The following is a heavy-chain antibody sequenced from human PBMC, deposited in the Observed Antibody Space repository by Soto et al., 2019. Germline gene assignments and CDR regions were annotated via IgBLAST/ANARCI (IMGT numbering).Heavy chain of an antibody. CDR1: GFTFSSYG. Sequence: GGSLRLSCAASGFTFSSYGMHWVRQAPGKGLEWVAVIWYDGSNKYYADSVKGRFTISRDNSKNTLYLQMNSLRAEDTAVYYCARVGYSSSSVVDYWGQGTLVTVSS. CDR2: IWYDGSNK. J-gene: IGHJ4*02. D-gene: IGHD6-6*01. CDR3: ARVGYSSSSVVDY. V-gene: IGHV3-33*01.